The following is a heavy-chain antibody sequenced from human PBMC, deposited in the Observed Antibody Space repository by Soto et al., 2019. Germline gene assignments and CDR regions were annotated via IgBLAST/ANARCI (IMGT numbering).Heavy chain of an antibody. CDR2: INPSGGST. CDR3: ARPYYYDSSGYYPLDP. V-gene: IGHV1-46*01. CDR1: GYTFTSYY. D-gene: IGHD3-22*01. Sequence: ASVKVSCKASGYTFTSYYMHWVRQAPGQGLEWMGIINPSGGSTSYAQKFQGRVTMTRDTSTSTVYMELSSLRSEDTAVYYCARPYYYDSSGYYPLDPWGQGTLVTVS. J-gene: IGHJ5*02.